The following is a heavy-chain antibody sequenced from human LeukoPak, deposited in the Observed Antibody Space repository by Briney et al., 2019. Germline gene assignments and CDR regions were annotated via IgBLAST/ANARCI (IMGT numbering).Heavy chain of an antibody. CDR2: ISYDGSNK. J-gene: IGHJ4*02. CDR1: GFTFSSYG. D-gene: IGHD3-10*01. Sequence: GGSLRLSCAASGFTFSSYGMHWVRQAPGKGLEWVAVISYDGSNKYYADSVKGRFTISRDNSKNTLYLQMNSLRAEDTAVYYCAKDRGFDYWGQGTLVTASS. CDR3: AKDRGFDY. V-gene: IGHV3-30*18.